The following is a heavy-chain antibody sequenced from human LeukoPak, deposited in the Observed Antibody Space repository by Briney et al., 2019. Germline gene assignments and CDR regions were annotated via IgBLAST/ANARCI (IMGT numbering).Heavy chain of an antibody. CDR3: AKDISLFGYPFNWFDP. J-gene: IGHJ5*02. V-gene: IGHV3-30*04. CDR2: ISHDGSNK. D-gene: IGHD3-3*01. CDR1: GFTFSNYA. Sequence: PGRSLRLSCAASGFTFSNYAIHWVRQAPGKGLEWVAVISHDGSNKYYADSVKGRFTISRDNSKNTLYLQMNSLRAEDTAVYYCAKDISLFGYPFNWFDPWGQGTLVTVSS.